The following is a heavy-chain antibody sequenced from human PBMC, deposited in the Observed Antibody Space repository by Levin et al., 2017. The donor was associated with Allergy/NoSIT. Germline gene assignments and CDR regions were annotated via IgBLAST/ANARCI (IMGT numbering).Heavy chain of an antibody. CDR2: ITSRVRT. CDR1: GLTLSNYA. D-gene: IGHD2-2*01. Sequence: GGSLRLSCAASGLTLSNYAMSWVRQAPGKGLEWVSAITSRVRTYYTDSVKGRFTVSRDNSKNALYLQMNSLRADDTAVYYCATEMTAVIPVFDFWGQGILVTVSS. CDR3: ATEMTAVIPVFDF. V-gene: IGHV3-23*01. J-gene: IGHJ4*01.